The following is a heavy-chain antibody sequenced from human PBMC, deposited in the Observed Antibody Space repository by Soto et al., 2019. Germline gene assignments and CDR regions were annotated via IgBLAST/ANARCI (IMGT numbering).Heavy chain of an antibody. J-gene: IGHJ6*03. Sequence: GGSLRLSCAASGFTFSSYSMNWVRQAPGKGLEWVSYISSSSSTIYYADSVKGRFTISRDNAKNSLYLQMNSLRAEDTAVYYCARADYSNHYYYYYMDVWVKGTTVTVSS. CDR1: GFTFSSYS. V-gene: IGHV3-48*01. CDR3: ARADYSNHYYYYYMDV. D-gene: IGHD4-4*01. CDR2: ISSSSSTI.